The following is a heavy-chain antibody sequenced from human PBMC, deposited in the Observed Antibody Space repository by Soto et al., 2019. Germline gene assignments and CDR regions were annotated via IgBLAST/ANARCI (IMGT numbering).Heavy chain of an antibody. CDR3: AKGGRPPREPFMDV. D-gene: IGHD1-1*01. V-gene: IGHV3-23*01. Sequence: PRGSLRLSCAASGFTFSGYAMCWVGQAPGKGLEWVSTISGTGSSTYYADSVKGRFTISRDNSKNTLYLQMNSLRVEDTAVYFCAKGGRPPREPFMDVWGQGTTVTVSS. CDR2: ISGTGSST. J-gene: IGHJ6*02. CDR1: GFTFSGYA.